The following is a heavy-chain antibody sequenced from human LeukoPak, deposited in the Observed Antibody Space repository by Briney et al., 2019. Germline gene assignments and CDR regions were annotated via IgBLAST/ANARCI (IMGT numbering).Heavy chain of an antibody. CDR2: INPNSGGT. V-gene: IGHV1-2*02. Sequence: ASVKVSCKASGYTFTGYYIHWVRQAPGQGLEWMGWINPNSGGTNYAQRFQGRVTMTRDTSISTAYMELSRLRSDDTAVYYCARGHCTNGVCLGPYYYYYYYMDVWGKGTTVTVSS. D-gene: IGHD2-8*01. CDR1: GYTFTGYY. J-gene: IGHJ6*03. CDR3: ARGHCTNGVCLGPYYYYYYYMDV.